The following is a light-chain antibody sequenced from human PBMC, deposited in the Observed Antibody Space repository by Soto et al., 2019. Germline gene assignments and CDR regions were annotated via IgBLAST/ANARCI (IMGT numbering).Light chain of an antibody. Sequence: EIVLTQSPGTLSLSPGERVTLSCRASQSVANTYLAWYQQKPGQAPRLLIYDASTRATGIPVRFSGSGSGTDFTLTISRLEPEDFAVYYCQQYGRSPGLLTFGPGTQVDIK. CDR3: QQYGRSPGLLT. J-gene: IGKJ3*01. V-gene: IGKV3-20*01. CDR2: DAS. CDR1: QSVANTY.